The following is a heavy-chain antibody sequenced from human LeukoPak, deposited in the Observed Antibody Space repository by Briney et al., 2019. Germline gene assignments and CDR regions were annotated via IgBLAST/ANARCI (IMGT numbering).Heavy chain of an antibody. V-gene: IGHV1-46*01. Sequence: ASVKVSCKASGYSFTRHYMHWVRQAPGQGLEWLGLINPSGSWTLYAQKFQGRVSMTRDMSTTTDYMELSSLRSEDTAVYYCARGNSVGDIAWWFDPWGQGTLVTVSS. CDR1: GYSFTRHY. J-gene: IGHJ5*02. CDR3: ARGNSVGDIAWWFDP. D-gene: IGHD3-16*02. CDR2: INPSGSWT.